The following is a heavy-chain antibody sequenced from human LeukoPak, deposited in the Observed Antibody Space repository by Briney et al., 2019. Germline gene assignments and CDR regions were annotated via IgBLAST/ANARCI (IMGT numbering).Heavy chain of an antibody. CDR1: GFTVSTNY. CDR3: AREQDVGHYGMDV. D-gene: IGHD2-15*01. J-gene: IGHJ6*02. Sequence: GGSLRLSCAASGFTVSTNYMSWVRQAPGKGLQWVSVLYSGGRTTYADSAKGRFTISRDNSKNVLYLQMNSLRVEDTAVYYCAREQDVGHYGMDVWGQGTTVTDSS. V-gene: IGHV3-53*01. CDR2: LYSGGRT.